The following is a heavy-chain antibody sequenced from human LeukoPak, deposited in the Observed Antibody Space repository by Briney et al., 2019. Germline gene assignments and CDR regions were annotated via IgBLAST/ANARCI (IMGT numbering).Heavy chain of an antibody. CDR3: ARAGEYCSGGSCYSGVYFDY. J-gene: IGHJ4*02. Sequence: SVKVSCKASGGTFSSYAISWVRQAPGQGLEWMGGIIPIFGKADYAQKFQDRVTITADESTSTAYMELSSLRSEDTALYYCARAGEYCSGGSCYSGVYFDYWGQGTLVTVSS. D-gene: IGHD2-15*01. CDR1: GGTFSSYA. CDR2: IIPIFGKA. V-gene: IGHV1-69*13.